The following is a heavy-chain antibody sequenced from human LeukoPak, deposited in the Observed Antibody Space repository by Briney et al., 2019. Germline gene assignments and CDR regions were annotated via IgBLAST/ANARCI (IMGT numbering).Heavy chain of an antibody. J-gene: IGHJ4*02. CDR3: AKDNSSWIDY. CDR2: ISSSSSTI. D-gene: IGHD6-13*01. V-gene: IGHV3-48*04. Sequence: PGGSLRLSCAASGFTFSSYSMNWVRQAPGKGLEWVSYISSSSSTIYYADSVKGRFTISRDNAKNSLFLQMNSLRAEDTAVYYCAKDNSSWIDYWGQGTLVTVSS. CDR1: GFTFSSYS.